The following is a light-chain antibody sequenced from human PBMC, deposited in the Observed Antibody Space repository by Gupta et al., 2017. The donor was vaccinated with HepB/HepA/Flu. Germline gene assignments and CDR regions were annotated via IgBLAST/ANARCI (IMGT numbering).Light chain of an antibody. J-gene: IGLJ2*01. Sequence: SYVLTQPPSVSVAPRKTARISCGGNNIGTKNVHWFQQKPGQAPVVGIYYNNDRPSGIPERFSGSNSGNTATLNISRVAAGDEAYDYCQVWDDHTDHLIFGGGTKLT. CDR2: YNN. CDR1: NIGTKN. V-gene: IGLV3-21*04. CDR3: QVWDDHTDHLI.